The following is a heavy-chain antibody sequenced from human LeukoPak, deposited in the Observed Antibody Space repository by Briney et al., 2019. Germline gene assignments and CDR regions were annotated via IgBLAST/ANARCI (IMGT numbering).Heavy chain of an antibody. CDR1: GYTFTSYY. V-gene: IGHV1-24*01. Sequence: ASVKVSCKASGYTFTSYYMHWVRQAPGKGLEWMGGFDPEDGETIYAQKFQGRVTMTEDTSTDTAYMELSSLRSEDTAVYYCATGYGDYDAFDIWGQGTMVTVSS. CDR2: FDPEDGET. D-gene: IGHD4-17*01. CDR3: ATGYGDYDAFDI. J-gene: IGHJ3*02.